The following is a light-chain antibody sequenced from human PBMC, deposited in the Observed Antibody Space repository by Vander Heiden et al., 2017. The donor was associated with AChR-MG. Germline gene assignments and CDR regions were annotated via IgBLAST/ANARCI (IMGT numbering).Light chain of an antibody. CDR2: TNT. V-gene: IGLV1-40*01. CDR1: RSNIGAGYD. Sequence: QSVLTQPPSVSVAPGQRVTISCTGSRSNIGAGYDVHWYQQLPGTAPKLLIYTNTNRPSGVPDRFSASKSGTSASLAITGLQAEDEADYYCQSYDSSRTVVFGGGTKLTVL. J-gene: IGLJ2*01. CDR3: QSYDSSRTVV.